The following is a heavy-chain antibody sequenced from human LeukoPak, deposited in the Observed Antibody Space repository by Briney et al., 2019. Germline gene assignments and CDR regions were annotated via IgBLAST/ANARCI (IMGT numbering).Heavy chain of an antibody. D-gene: IGHD2-2*02. J-gene: IGHJ5*02. CDR3: AKARGGIVVVPAAIRFDP. V-gene: IGHV4-39*01. Sequence: SETLSLTCTVSGGSISSSSYYWGWIRQPPGKGLEWIGSIYYSGSTYYKPSLRSRVTISVDTSKSQFSLKLSSVTAADTAVYYCAKARGGIVVVPAAIRFDPWGQGTLVTVSS. CDR1: GGSISSSSYY. CDR2: IYYSGST.